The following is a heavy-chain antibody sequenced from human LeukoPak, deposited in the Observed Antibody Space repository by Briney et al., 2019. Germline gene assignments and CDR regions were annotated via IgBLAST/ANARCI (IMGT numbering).Heavy chain of an antibody. J-gene: IGHJ4*02. CDR2: INHSGGT. D-gene: IGHD6-13*01. CDR1: GGSFSGYY. V-gene: IGHV4-34*01. Sequence: SETLSLTCAVYGGSFSGYYWSWIRQPPVKGLEWIGEINHSGGTNYNPSLKSRVTISVDTSKNQFSLKLSSVTAADTAVYYCAREGVAAAGTLYYFDYWGQGTLVTVSS. CDR3: AREGVAAAGTLYYFDY.